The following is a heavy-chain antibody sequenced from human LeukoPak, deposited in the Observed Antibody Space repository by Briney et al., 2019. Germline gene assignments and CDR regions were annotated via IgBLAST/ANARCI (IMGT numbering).Heavy chain of an antibody. D-gene: IGHD3-22*01. CDR3: ASQRDYYDSSGYSYNWFDP. CDR2: ISSSSSYI. CDR1: GFTFSSYS. Sequence: GGSLRLSCAASGFTFSSYSMNWVRQAPGKGLEWVSSISSSSSYIYYADSVKGRFTISRDNAENSLYLQMNSLRAEDTAVYYCASQRDYYDSSGYSYNWFDPWGQGTLVTVSS. J-gene: IGHJ5*02. V-gene: IGHV3-21*01.